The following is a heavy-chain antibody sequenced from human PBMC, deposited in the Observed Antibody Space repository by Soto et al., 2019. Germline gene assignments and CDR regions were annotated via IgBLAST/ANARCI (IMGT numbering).Heavy chain of an antibody. CDR3: ARERDTSGYILAY. CDR1: GFSVSNNY. V-gene: IGHV3-53*01. D-gene: IGHD3-22*01. J-gene: IGHJ4*02. Sequence: EVQLVESGGGLIQPGGSLTLSCAASGFSVSNNYMTWVRQAPGKGLEWVALIYSGGYTYYADSVKGRFTISRDSSKNTLYLQMNSLRAEDTAVYYCARERDTSGYILAYWGQGTLVTVSA. CDR2: IYSGGYT.